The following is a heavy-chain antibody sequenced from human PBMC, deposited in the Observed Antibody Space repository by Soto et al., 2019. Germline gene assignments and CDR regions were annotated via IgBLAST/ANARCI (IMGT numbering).Heavy chain of an antibody. CDR3: ASMIGDPVLSFDS. Sequence: QVQLQESGPGLVKPSETLSLTCTVSGGSISSYYWSWIRQPPGKGLEWIGFIFYSGSTSYNPSLMRRLXISIDTSEYQFSLKLNSVTAADTAVYYCASMIGDPVLSFDSWGQGTLVAVSS. V-gene: IGHV4-59*01. J-gene: IGHJ5*01. CDR1: GGSISSYY. D-gene: IGHD3-10*02. CDR2: IFYSGST.